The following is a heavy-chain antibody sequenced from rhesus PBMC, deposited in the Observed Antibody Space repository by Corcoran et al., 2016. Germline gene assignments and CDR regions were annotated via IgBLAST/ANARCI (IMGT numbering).Heavy chain of an antibody. J-gene: IGHJ1*01. CDR2: IGGGSGST. Sequence: QVQLQESGPGLVKPSETLSLTCAVSGYSISSGYGWSWIRQPPGKGPEWIGYIGGGSGSTNHNPSLKSRVTMSKDTSKNQFSLKLSSVAAADTAVYYCARGGYLYSGGWDAEYFEFWGQGALVTVSS. D-gene: IGHD6-37*01. V-gene: IGHV4-127*01. CDR3: ARGGYLYSGGWDAEYFEF. CDR1: GYSISSGYG.